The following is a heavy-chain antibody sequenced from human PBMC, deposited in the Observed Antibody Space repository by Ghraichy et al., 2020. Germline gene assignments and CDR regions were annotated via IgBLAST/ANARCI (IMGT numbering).Heavy chain of an antibody. V-gene: IGHV1-8*01. CDR1: GYTFTSYD. D-gene: IGHD6-13*01. Sequence: ASVKVSCKASGYTFTSYDINWVRQATGQGLEWMGWMNPNSGNTGYAQKFQGRVTMTRNTSISPAYMELTRLKSEAAAVYYCARGSKKTGYSSYYWGQGTLVTVSS. CDR2: MNPNSGNT. CDR3: ARGSKKTGYSSYY. J-gene: IGHJ4*02.